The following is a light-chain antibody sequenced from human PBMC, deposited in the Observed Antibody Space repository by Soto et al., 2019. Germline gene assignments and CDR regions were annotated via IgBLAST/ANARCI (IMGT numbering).Light chain of an antibody. CDR2: STN. Sequence: QTVVTQEPSFSVSPGGTVTLTCGLSSGSVSTDNSPSWYQQTPGQGPRTLIYSTNTRSSGVPDRFSGSILGRKAALTITGAQADDESDYYCLLYFGSDVWVFGGGTQLTVL. V-gene: IGLV8-61*01. J-gene: IGLJ2*01. CDR3: LLYFGSDVWV. CDR1: SGSVSTDNS.